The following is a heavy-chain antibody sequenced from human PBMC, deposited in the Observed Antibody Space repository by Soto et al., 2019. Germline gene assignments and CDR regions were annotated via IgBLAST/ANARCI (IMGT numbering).Heavy chain of an antibody. V-gene: IGHV4-39*01. D-gene: IGHD3-16*01. Sequence: SETLSLTCTVSGDSSTSNSYFWAWIRQPPGKGLEWIGSIYYSGTTYYNPSLKSRVTISVDRSKNQFSLKLSSVTAADTAVYYCAGHFHVDYFDYWAQGALVTVSA. CDR2: IYYSGTT. J-gene: IGHJ4*02. CDR1: GDSSTSNSYF. CDR3: AGHFHVDYFDY.